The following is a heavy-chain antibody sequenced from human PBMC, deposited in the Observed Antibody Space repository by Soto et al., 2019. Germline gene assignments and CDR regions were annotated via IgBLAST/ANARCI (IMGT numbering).Heavy chain of an antibody. D-gene: IGHD2-15*01. V-gene: IGHV4-4*07. CDR2: IYTSGST. J-gene: IGHJ6*02. CDR3: ARFQTAAASYGLDV. CDR1: GGSISSYY. Sequence: SETLSLTCTVSGGSISSYYWSWIRQPAGKGLEWIGRIYTSGSTNYNPSLKSRVTMSVDTSKNQFSLKLSSVTAADTAIYFCARFQTAAASYGLDVWGQGTTVTVSS.